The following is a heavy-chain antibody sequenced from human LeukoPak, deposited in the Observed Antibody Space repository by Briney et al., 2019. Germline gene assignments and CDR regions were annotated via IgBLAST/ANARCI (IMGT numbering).Heavy chain of an antibody. CDR3: ARAGTLRNDLGY. V-gene: IGHV3-74*01. CDR1: GFTFSSYW. CDR2: INSDGSST. Sequence: GGSLRPSCAASGFTFSSYWMHWVRHAPGKGLVWVSRINSDGSSTSYADSVKGRFTISRDNAKNTLYLQMNSLRAEDTAVYYCARAGTLRNDLGYWGQGTLVTVSS. J-gene: IGHJ4*02. D-gene: IGHD1-1*01.